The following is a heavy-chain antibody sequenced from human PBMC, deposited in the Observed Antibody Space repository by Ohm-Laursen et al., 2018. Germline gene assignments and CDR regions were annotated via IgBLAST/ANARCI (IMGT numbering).Heavy chain of an antibody. V-gene: IGHV3-23*01. CDR2: IGGSGGDT. CDR1: RFTFSRYA. J-gene: IGHJ4*02. D-gene: IGHD3-10*01. CDR3: AKTSGGASGYFDY. Sequence: SLRLSCAASRFTFSRYAMSWVRQAPGKGPECVSLIGGSGGDTYYADSVKGRFAISRDNSKNTLYLQMNTLRAEDTAVYYCAKTSGGASGYFDYWGQGTPVTVSS.